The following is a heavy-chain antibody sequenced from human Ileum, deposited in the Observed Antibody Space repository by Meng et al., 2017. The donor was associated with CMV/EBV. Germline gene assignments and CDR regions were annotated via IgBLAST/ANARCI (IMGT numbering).Heavy chain of an antibody. D-gene: IGHD4-17*01. J-gene: IGHJ4*02. CDR3: AREENTVNQFEY. CDR1: GGSICNYY. V-gene: IGHV4-4*07. CDR2: NNAGGST. Sequence: HVHSLETGTGSVTPSETLSLTCAFSGGSICNYYWVLVRQPAGKGLEWIGRNNAGGSTNDNPSLKSRVTMSVDTSKNQFSLKVTSVTAADTAVYYCAREENTVNQFEYWGQGTLVTASS.